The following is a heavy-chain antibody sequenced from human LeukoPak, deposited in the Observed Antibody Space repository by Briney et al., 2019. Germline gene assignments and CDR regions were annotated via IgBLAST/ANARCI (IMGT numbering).Heavy chain of an antibody. CDR2: INADGSTT. Sequence: PGGSLRLTCAASGFTFGNSWLHWVRQPPGKGLVWVSLINADGSTTNSADSVKGRFTISRDTARNTLSLQMNSLTIENTAVYYCVVVVEPPDSDGFDVWGQGTMITVSS. D-gene: IGHD1-14*01. CDR1: GFTFGNSW. J-gene: IGHJ3*01. V-gene: IGHV3-74*01. CDR3: VVVVEPPDSDGFDV.